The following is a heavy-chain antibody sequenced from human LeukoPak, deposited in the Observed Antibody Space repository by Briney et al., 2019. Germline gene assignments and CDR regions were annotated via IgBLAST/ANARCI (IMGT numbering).Heavy chain of an antibody. Sequence: GGSLGLSCAASGFTFSSYAIHWVRQAPGKGLEWVAVISYDGSNKYYADSVKGRFTISRDNSKNTLYLQMDSLRAEDTAVYYCARDRPDPSYYYGSGSYYYYYYMDVWGKGTTVTVSS. J-gene: IGHJ6*03. CDR2: ISYDGSNK. V-gene: IGHV3-30-3*01. CDR3: ARDRPDPSYYYGSGSYYYYYYMDV. D-gene: IGHD3-10*01. CDR1: GFTFSSYA.